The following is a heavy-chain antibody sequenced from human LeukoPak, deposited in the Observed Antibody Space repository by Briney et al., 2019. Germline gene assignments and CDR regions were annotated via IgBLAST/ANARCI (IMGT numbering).Heavy chain of an antibody. CDR3: AKDPSKDYYDSTTGDYFDY. V-gene: IGHV3-23*01. CDR2: ITGSGAST. J-gene: IGHJ4*02. Sequence: PGGSLRLSCAASGFTFTNYAMSWVRQPPGKGLEWVSAITGSGASTYYADSVKGRFTISRDNSESTLYLQMNSLRAEDTAVYYCAKDPSKDYYDSTTGDYFDYWGQGTLVTVSS. D-gene: IGHD3-22*01. CDR1: GFTFTNYA.